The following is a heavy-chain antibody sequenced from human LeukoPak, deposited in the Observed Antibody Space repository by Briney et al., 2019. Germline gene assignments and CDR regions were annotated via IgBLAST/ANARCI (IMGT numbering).Heavy chain of an antibody. V-gene: IGHV3-48*03. CDR3: AKDATAVVGTVYMDV. J-gene: IGHJ6*03. D-gene: IGHD6-13*01. Sequence: GGSLRLSCAASGFTFSNYEMNWVRQAPGKGLEWISHISNIGDIIHYADSVEGRFTISRDNAKNSLYLQMNSLRAEDTAVYYCAKDATAVVGTVYMDVWGKGTTVTISS. CDR2: ISNIGDII. CDR1: GFTFSNYE.